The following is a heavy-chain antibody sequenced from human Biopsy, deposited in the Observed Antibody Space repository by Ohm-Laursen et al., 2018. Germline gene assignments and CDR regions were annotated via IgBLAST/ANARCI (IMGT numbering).Heavy chain of an antibody. J-gene: IGHJ4*02. Sequence: ASVKVSCKASSYTFTDYNIHWMRQAPGRGLEWMGMINPSGSTTSYPQIFQGRVTMTRDTSKSTVYMELSSLRSADTAVYFCARNTGWYGDLYYFDYWGQGTLVTVSS. CDR2: INPSGSTT. CDR3: ARNTGWYGDLYYFDY. CDR1: SYTFTDYN. V-gene: IGHV1-46*01. D-gene: IGHD6-19*01.